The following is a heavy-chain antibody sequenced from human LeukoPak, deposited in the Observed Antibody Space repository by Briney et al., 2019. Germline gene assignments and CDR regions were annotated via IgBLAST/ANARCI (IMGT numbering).Heavy chain of an antibody. CDR1: GGSISSGSYY. D-gene: IGHD3-10*01. J-gene: IGHJ4*02. CDR2: IYTSGST. CDR3: ARGSPQLLWFGEPYFDY. Sequence: SETLSLTCTVSGGSISSGSYYWSWIRQPAGKGLEWIGRIYTSGSTNYNPSLMSRVTISVDTSKNQFSLKLSSVTAADTAVYYCARGSPQLLWFGEPYFDYWGQGTLVTVSS. V-gene: IGHV4-61*02.